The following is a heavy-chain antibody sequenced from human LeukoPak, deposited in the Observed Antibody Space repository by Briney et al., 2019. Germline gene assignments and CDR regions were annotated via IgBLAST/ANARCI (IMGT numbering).Heavy chain of an antibody. D-gene: IGHD4-23*01. CDR3: ARDYGGNFGGDAFDI. V-gene: IGHV4-39*02. CDR1: GGSISISSYY. CDR2: IYYSGST. J-gene: IGHJ3*02. Sequence: TPSETLSLTCTVSGGSISISSYYCGWIRQPPGKGREWIGSIYYSGSTYYNPSLKIRVTISVDTSKNPFSLKLSSVTAADTAVYYCARDYGGNFGGDAFDIWGQGTMVTVSS.